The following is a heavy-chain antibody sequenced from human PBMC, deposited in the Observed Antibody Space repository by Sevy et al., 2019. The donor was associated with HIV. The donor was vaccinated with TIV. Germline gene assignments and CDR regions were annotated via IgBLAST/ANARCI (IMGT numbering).Heavy chain of an antibody. CDR3: TTHAGIAAAGRVFDY. J-gene: IGHJ4*02. CDR1: GFTFSDHY. CDR2: TRNKADSYTT. V-gene: IGHV3-72*01. D-gene: IGHD6-13*01. Sequence: GGSLRLSCAASGFTFSDHYMEWVRQAPGKGLEWVGRTRNKADSYTTEYAASVKGRFTISRDDSKNSLYLQMTSLKTGDTAVYYCTTHAGIAAAGRVFDYWGQGTLVTVSS.